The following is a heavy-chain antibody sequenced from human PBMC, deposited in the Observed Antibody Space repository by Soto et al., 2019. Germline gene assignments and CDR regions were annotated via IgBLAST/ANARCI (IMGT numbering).Heavy chain of an antibody. CDR3: AREVVSGYDLGY. J-gene: IGHJ4*02. D-gene: IGHD5-12*01. CDR2: INADTGNT. Sequence: QVQLVQSGAEVKKPGASVTVSCKASGYTFTSFAIHWVRQAPGQRPEWMGWINADTGNTKYSQRFQGRVTFARDTSANTAYMQASSVRSEDTAVYFCAREVVSGYDLGYWGQGTLVTVSS. V-gene: IGHV1-3*01. CDR1: GYTFTSFA.